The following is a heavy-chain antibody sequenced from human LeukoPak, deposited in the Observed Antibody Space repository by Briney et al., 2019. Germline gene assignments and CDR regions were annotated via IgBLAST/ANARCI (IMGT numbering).Heavy chain of an antibody. V-gene: IGHV4-39*07. CDR2: IYYSGST. Sequence: PSETLSLTCTVSGGSISSSSYYWGWIRQPPGKGLEWIGSIYYSGSTYYNPSLKSRVTISVDTSKNQFSLKLSSVTAADTAVYYCARAHYGDYGGTHDYWGQGTLVTVSS. J-gene: IGHJ4*02. CDR1: GGSISSSSYY. D-gene: IGHD4-17*01. CDR3: ARAHYGDYGGTHDY.